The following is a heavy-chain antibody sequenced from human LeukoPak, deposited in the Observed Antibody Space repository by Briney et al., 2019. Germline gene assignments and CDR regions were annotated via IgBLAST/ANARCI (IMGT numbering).Heavy chain of an antibody. CDR1: GFTFSSYG. V-gene: IGHV3-30*02. J-gene: IGHJ6*03. D-gene: IGHD2-2*01. CDR2: IRYDGSNK. Sequence: PGGSLRLSCAASGFTFSSYGMHWVRQAPGKGLEWVAFIRYDGSNKYYADSVKGRFTISRDNSKNTLYLQMNSLRAEDTAVYYCAKNKVVPAAYYYYYMDVWGKGTTVTISS. CDR3: AKNKVVPAAYYYYYMDV.